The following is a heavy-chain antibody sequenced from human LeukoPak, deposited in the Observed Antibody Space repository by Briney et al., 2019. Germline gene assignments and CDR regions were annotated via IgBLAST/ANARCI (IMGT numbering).Heavy chain of an antibody. D-gene: IGHD2/OR15-2a*01. CDR2: IFSSSTYI. CDR1: GFAFNTYS. J-gene: IGHJ4*02. Sequence: GGSLRLSCAASGFAFNTYSMNWVRQAPGKGLEWVSFIFSSSTYIYYTDSVKGRFTISRDNARNSLYLQMDNLRAEDTGVYYCARDFYDGFALDYWGQGTLVTVSS. CDR3: ARDFYDGFALDY. V-gene: IGHV3-21*03.